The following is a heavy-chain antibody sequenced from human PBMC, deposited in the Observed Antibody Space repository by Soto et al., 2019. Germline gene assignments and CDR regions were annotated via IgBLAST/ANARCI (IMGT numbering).Heavy chain of an antibody. Sequence: QVQLVQSGTEVKKPGSSVKVSCKASGATFSCYTINWVRQAPGLGLEWVGRINPIVSMSNYAQKSQGRVSMTADKSTSTAYMELRSLRSDDTAMYFCAASYGSGYRAFDYWGQGALVIVSS. CDR2: INPIVSMS. D-gene: IGHD3-10*01. V-gene: IGHV1-69*02. CDR1: GATFSCYT. CDR3: AASYGSGYRAFDY. J-gene: IGHJ4*02.